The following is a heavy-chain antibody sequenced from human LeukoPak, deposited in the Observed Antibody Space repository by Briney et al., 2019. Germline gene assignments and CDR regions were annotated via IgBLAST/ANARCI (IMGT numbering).Heavy chain of an antibody. CDR1: GGSISSSSYY. V-gene: IGHV4-39*07. CDR3: ARALRFLETPAPRHAFDI. J-gene: IGHJ3*02. Sequence: SETLSLTCTVSGGSISSSSYYWGWIRQPPGKGLEWIGSIYYSGSTYYNPSLKSRVTLSVDTSKNQFSLKLSSVTAADTAVYYCARALRFLETPAPRHAFDIWGQGTMVTVSS. D-gene: IGHD3-3*01. CDR2: IYYSGST.